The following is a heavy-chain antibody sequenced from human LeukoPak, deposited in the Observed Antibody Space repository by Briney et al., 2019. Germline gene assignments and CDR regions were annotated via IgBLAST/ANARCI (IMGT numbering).Heavy chain of an antibody. CDR3: ARQTGSGLFILP. CDR2: IYRRGST. D-gene: IGHD3/OR15-3a*01. V-gene: IGHV4-38-2*02. CDR1: GYSISSGYY. J-gene: IGHJ4*02. Sequence: PSETLSLTCTVSGYSISSGYYWGWIRQSPGKGLEWIGNIYRRGSTHYNASLKSQVSISIDTSKNQFSLKLTSVTAADTAVYYCARQTGSGLFILPGGQGTLVTVSS.